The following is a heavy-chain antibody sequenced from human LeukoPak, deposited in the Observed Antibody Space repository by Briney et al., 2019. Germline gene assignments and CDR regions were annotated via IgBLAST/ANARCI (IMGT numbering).Heavy chain of an antibody. D-gene: IGHD2-21*02. CDR3: ARARVVTKWIDY. V-gene: IGHV3-7*03. J-gene: IGHJ4*02. Sequence: GGSLRLSCAASGFTVSSNYMSWVRQAPGKGLEWVANIKQDGSEKYYVDSVKGRFTISRDNAKNSLYLQMNSLRAEDTAVYYCARARVVTKWIDYWGQGTLVTVSS. CDR2: IKQDGSEK. CDR1: GFTVSSNY.